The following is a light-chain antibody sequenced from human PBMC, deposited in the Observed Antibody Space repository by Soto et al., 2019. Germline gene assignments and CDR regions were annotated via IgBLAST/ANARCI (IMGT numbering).Light chain of an antibody. J-gene: IGKJ5*01. Sequence: IVLTQSPGPLSLSPGERATLSCRDIQSVSSSYLAWYQQKPGQAPRLLIYGASSRATGIPDRFSGSGSGTDFTLTISSLEPEDFAVYYCQQRSNWPPITFGQGTRLEIK. CDR3: QQRSNWPPIT. CDR2: GAS. CDR1: QSVSSSY. V-gene: IGKV3D-20*02.